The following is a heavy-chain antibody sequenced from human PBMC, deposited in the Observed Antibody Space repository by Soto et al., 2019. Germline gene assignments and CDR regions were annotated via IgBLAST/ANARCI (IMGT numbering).Heavy chain of an antibody. J-gene: IGHJ4*02. D-gene: IGHD2-2*01. CDR2: IWYDGSKK. Sequence: QGQLVESGGGVVQPGRSLRISCEASGLTFSGYGMHWVRQAPGKGLEWVAVIWYDGSKKDYADSVKGRFTISRDNSKNTLYLQMNSLRAEDTAVYYCARGDCSGTSCYAFDYWGQGTLVTVSS. CDR1: GLTFSGYG. V-gene: IGHV3-33*01. CDR3: ARGDCSGTSCYAFDY.